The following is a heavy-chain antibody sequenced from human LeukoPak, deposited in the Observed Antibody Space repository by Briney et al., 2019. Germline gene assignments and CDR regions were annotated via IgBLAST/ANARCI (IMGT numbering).Heavy chain of an antibody. CDR3: ARDLEGLRWRWFDP. V-gene: IGHV1-2*02. D-gene: IGHD5-12*01. J-gene: IGHJ5*02. CDR1: GYSFTGYY. Sequence: ASVKVSRKASGYSFTGYYMHWVRQAPGQGLEWMGWINPNSGGTNYAQKFQGRVTMTRDTSISTAYMELSRLRSDDTAVYYCARDLEGLRWRWFDPWGQGTLVTVSS. CDR2: INPNSGGT.